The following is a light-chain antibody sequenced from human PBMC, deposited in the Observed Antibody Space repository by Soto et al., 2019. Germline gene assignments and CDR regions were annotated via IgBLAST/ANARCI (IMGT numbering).Light chain of an antibody. CDR3: HLYGSTSWT. CDR1: QSVSSSY. Sequence: EIVLTQSPGTLSLSPGERATLSCRASQSVSSSYLACYQQKPGQAPRLLIYGTSSRATAIPVRFSRSGSGTDCTLTISRLEPEDFAVYYCHLYGSTSWTFGQGTKVEIK. J-gene: IGKJ1*01. V-gene: IGKV3-20*01. CDR2: GTS.